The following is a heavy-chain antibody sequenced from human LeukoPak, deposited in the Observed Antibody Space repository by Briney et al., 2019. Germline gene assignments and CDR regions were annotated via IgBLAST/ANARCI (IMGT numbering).Heavy chain of an antibody. J-gene: IGHJ4*02. V-gene: IGHV4-4*07. CDR3: ARENSGSYREFDY. Sequence: PSETLSLTCTVSGGSISSYYWSWIRQPAGKGLEWIGRIYTSGSTNYNAFLKSRVSMSVDTPKNQFSLKLSSVTAADTAVFYCARENSGSYREFDYWGQGTLVTVSS. CDR1: GGSISSYY. D-gene: IGHD1-26*01. CDR2: IYTSGST.